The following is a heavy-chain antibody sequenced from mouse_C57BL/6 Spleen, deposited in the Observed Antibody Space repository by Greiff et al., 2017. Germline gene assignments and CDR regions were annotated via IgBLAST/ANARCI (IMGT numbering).Heavy chain of an antibody. J-gene: IGHJ2*01. V-gene: IGHV14-4*01. D-gene: IGHD2-4*01. CDR3: TTRGYDYDFDY. CDR1: GFNIKDDY. CDR2: IDPENGDT. Sequence: VHVKQSGAELVRPGASVKLSCTASGFNIKDDYMHWVKQRPEQGLEWIGWIDPENGDTEYASKFQGKATITADTSSNTAYLQLSSLTSEDTAVYYCTTRGYDYDFDYWGQGTTLTVSS.